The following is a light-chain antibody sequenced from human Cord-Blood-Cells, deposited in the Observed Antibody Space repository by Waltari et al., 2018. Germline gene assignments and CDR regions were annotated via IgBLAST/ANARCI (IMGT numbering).Light chain of an antibody. CDR2: AAS. CDR3: QQSYSTPLF. Sequence: QLPRSPSSLFASVGAKVTITCRASQSISSYLNWYQQKPGKAPKLLIYAASSLQSGVPSRFSGSGSGTDFTLTISSLQPEDFATYYCQQSYSTPLFFGPGTKVDIK. V-gene: IGKV1-39*01. CDR1: QSISSY. J-gene: IGKJ3*01.